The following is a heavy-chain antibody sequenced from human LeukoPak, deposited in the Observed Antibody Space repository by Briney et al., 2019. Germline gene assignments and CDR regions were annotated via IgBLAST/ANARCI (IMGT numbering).Heavy chain of an antibody. Sequence: PQSMSLTSKLSGGSLAISGFYWGRFLQPPWKGREWIGSIYFPGTTHSNPSLETRVTLSVDTTQRQFCLAPRYVTATDSAAYCCGRHVSSGWDAFSGLDVWGGGTAVTPSS. V-gene: IGHV4-39*01. D-gene: IGHD6-19*01. CDR3: GRHVSSGWDAFSGLDV. CDR2: IYFPGTT. CDR1: GGSLAISGFY. J-gene: IGHJ6*01.